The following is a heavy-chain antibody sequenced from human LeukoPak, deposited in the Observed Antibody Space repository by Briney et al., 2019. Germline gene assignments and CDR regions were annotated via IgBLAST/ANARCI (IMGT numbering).Heavy chain of an antibody. CDR3: ARHRFASPLDS. J-gene: IGHJ4*02. D-gene: IGHD2-21*01. V-gene: IGHV4-59*08. CDR2: IFYTGDS. CDR1: GVSSSSSY. Sequence: SETLSLTCTVSGVSSSSSYWSWIRQPPGKGLEWIGYIFYTGDSNHNPSFKSRVSMSLDTSKDQISLKLSSVTAADTAVYYCARHRFASPLDSWGQGTLVTVSS.